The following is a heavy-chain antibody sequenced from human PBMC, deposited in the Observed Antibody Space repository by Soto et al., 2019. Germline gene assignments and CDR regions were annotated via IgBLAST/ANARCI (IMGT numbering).Heavy chain of an antibody. CDR2: IFYSGNT. Sequence: QVQLQESGPGLVKSSETLSLTCTVSGGSISGYYWSWIRQPPGKGLEWIGYIFYSGNTNYNPSLESRVTISVDSSKNQFSLKLRSVTAADTAVYYCARDSGYGDPFDYWGQGTLVTVSS. V-gene: IGHV4-59*01. CDR1: GGSISGYY. CDR3: ARDSGYGDPFDY. J-gene: IGHJ4*02. D-gene: IGHD4-17*01.